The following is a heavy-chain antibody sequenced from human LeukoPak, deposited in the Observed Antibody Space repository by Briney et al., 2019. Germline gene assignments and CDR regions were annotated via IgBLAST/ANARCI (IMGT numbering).Heavy chain of an antibody. Sequence: GGPLRLSCAASGFTFSSYSMNWVRQAPGKGLEWVSSISSSSSYIYYADSVKGRFTISRDNAKNSLYLQMNSLRAEDTAVYYCARVVAARPDYWGQGTLVTVSS. J-gene: IGHJ4*02. CDR1: GFTFSSYS. CDR2: ISSSSSYI. CDR3: ARVVAARPDY. D-gene: IGHD6-6*01. V-gene: IGHV3-21*01.